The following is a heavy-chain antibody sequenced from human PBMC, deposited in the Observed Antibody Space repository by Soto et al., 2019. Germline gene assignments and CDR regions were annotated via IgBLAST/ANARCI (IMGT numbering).Heavy chain of an antibody. CDR1: GFHFSAYW. J-gene: IGHJ4*02. CDR3: VGVSLAGS. CDR2: IKEDGSDK. D-gene: IGHD6-19*01. Sequence: EVQLVDSGGGLVQPGGSLGLSCVASGFHFSAYWMSWVRQAPGKGLEWVANIKEDGSDKYYVDSVKGRFTISRDNAKNSLYLQMNSLRAEDTAVYYCVGVSLAGSWGQGTLVTVSS. V-gene: IGHV3-7*01.